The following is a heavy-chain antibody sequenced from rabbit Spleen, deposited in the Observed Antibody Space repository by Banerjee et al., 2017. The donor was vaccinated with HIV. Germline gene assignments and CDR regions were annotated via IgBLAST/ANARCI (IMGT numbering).Heavy chain of an antibody. J-gene: IGHJ4*01. CDR1: GVSFTSNYY. CDR3: ARDAAGREDFNL. D-gene: IGHD4-2*01. Sequence: QSLEESGGDLVKPGASLTLTCTASGVSFTSNYYMCWVRQAPGKGLEWIACIDTGGSGFTYFASWAKGRFTISKTSSTTVTLHMTSLTVADTATYFCARDAAGREDFNLWGPGTLVTVS. CDR2: IDTGGSGFT. V-gene: IGHV1S40*01.